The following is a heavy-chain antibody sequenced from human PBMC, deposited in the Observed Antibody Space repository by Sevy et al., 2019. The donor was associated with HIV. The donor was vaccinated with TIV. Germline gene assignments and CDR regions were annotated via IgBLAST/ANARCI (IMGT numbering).Heavy chain of an antibody. Sequence: ASVKVSCKASGFTFTSSAVQWVRQARGQRLEWIGWIVVGSGNPNYAQKFQERVTITRDMSKSTAYMGLGSLESEGTAVYYCAADPHIAVAGTGPYWYFDLWGRGTLVTVSS. CDR1: GFTFTSSA. D-gene: IGHD6-19*01. CDR2: IVVGSGNP. CDR3: AADPHIAVAGTGPYWYFDL. V-gene: IGHV1-58*01. J-gene: IGHJ2*01.